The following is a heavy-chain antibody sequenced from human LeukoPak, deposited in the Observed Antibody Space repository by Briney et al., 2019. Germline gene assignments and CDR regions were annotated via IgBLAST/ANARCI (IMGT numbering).Heavy chain of an antibody. V-gene: IGHV4-34*01. CDR3: ARRRRYYYDSSGSTNDAFDI. J-gene: IGHJ3*02. CDR1: GGSFSGYY. Sequence: SETLSLTCAVYGGSFSGYYWSWIRQPPGKGLEWIGEINHSGSTNYNPSLKSRVTISVDTSKNQFSLKLSSVTAADTAVYYCARRRRYYYDSSGSTNDAFDIWGQGTMVTVSS. D-gene: IGHD3-22*01. CDR2: INHSGST.